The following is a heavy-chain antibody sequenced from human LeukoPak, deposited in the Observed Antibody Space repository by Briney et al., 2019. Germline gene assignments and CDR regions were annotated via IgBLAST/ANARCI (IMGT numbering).Heavy chain of an antibody. CDR3: ARRPDGTSHFDY. CDR2: VYYSGGT. D-gene: IGHD6-6*01. CDR1: GGSIRSYF. Sequence: SETLSLTCTVSGGSIRSYFWSWIRQPPGQGLEWIGYVYYSGGTNYNPSLKSRVTISVDTSKEQFSLKLSSVTAADTAVYYCARRPDGTSHFDYWGQGTLVTVSS. V-gene: IGHV4-59*08. J-gene: IGHJ4*02.